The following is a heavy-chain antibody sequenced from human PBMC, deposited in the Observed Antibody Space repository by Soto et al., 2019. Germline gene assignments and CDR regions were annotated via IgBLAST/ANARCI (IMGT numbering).Heavy chain of an antibody. D-gene: IGHD2-8*01. V-gene: IGHV4-39*01. J-gene: IGHJ5*02. Sequence: SETLSLTCTVSGGSISSSSYYWGWIRQPPGKGLEWIGSIYYSGSTYYNPSLKSRVTISVDTSKNQFSLKLSSVTAADTAVYYCARRVVLMVYARYHWFDPWGQGTLVTVSS. CDR1: GGSISSSSYY. CDR3: ARRVVLMVYARYHWFDP. CDR2: IYYSGST.